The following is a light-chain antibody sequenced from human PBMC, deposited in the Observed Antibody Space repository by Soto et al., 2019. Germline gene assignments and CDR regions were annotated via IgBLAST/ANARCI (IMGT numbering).Light chain of an antibody. Sequence: DIQMTQSPSTLYADVGDRVNITCRAIVRINGWLAWYQQKPGKAPKLLISRASDLQSGVPTRFSGSGSGTEFALTSSSLQTDDFATYYCQQYNSYFFTFDPGTKVDVK. J-gene: IGKJ3*01. CDR2: RAS. V-gene: IGKV1-5*03. CDR1: VRINGW. CDR3: QQYNSYFFT.